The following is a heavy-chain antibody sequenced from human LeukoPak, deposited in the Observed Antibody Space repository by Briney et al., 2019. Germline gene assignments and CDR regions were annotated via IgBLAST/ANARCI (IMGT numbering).Heavy chain of an antibody. Sequence: GESLKISCKGSGYSFTNSWIGWVRQMPGKGLELMGIINPGDSEIRYSPSFQGQVTISADKSISTAYLQWSSLKASDTAMYYCARVAVEGYSSSLDYWGQGTLVTVSS. CDR1: GYSFTNSW. D-gene: IGHD6-13*01. CDR2: INPGDSEI. V-gene: IGHV5-51*01. CDR3: ARVAVEGYSSSLDY. J-gene: IGHJ4*02.